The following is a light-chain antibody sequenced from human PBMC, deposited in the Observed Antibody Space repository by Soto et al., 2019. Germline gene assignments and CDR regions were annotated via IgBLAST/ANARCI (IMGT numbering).Light chain of an antibody. Sequence: EIVLTQSPGTLSLSPGERATLSCRASQSVSSSYLAWYQQKPGQAPRLLIYGASSRATGIPDRFSGSGSGTDFTLTISRLEPEDFAVYYCQQYGSSSDTFGQGTKLAIK. J-gene: IGKJ2*01. CDR3: QQYGSSSDT. CDR1: QSVSSSY. CDR2: GAS. V-gene: IGKV3-20*01.